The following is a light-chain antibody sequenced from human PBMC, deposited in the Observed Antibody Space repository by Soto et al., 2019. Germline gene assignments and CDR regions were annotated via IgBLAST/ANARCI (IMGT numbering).Light chain of an antibody. V-gene: IGKV3-20*01. CDR2: GAS. CDR3: QQECSPPPLFT. CDR1: QSVSSSY. J-gene: IGKJ3*01. Sequence: EIVLTQSPGTLSLSPGERATLSCRASQSVSSSYLAWYQQKPGQAPRLLIYGASSRATGIPDRFSGSGSGTNLPLNNRRLEPEDFAVYYFQQECSPPPLFTFGPGTKVDIK.